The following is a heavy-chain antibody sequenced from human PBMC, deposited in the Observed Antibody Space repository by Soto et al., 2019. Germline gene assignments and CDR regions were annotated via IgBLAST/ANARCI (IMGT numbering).Heavy chain of an antibody. CDR2: INHSGST. V-gene: IGHV4-34*01. CDR3: ARELPEFYCSSTSCYFFDY. J-gene: IGHJ4*02. D-gene: IGHD2-2*01. CDR1: GGSFSGYY. Sequence: SETLSLTCAVYGGSFSGYYGSWIRQPPGKVLEWIGEINHSGSTNYNPSLKSRVTISVDTSKNQFSLKLSSVTAADTAVYYCARELPEFYCSSTSCYFFDYWGQGTLVTVS.